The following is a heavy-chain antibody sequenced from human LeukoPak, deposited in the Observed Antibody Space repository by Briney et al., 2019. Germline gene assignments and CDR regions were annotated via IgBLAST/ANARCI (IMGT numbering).Heavy chain of an antibody. Sequence: GGSLRLSCAASGFTFSNYAMTWVRQAPGQGLKGVTAISGGGDTTHYADSVKGRFTISRDNSKNMLYLQMDSLRAEDTAVYYCATQWSVGGPTWSYMDVWGKGTTVTVSS. J-gene: IGHJ6*03. CDR1: GFTFSNYA. V-gene: IGHV3-23*01. CDR3: ATQWSVGGPTWSYMDV. D-gene: IGHD2-15*01. CDR2: ISGGGDTT.